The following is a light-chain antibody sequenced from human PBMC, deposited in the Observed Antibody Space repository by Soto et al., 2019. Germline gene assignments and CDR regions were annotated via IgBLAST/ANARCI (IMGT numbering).Light chain of an antibody. Sequence: DIQMTQSPSSVSSSVGDRVTITCRASLEIHTWLAWYQQKPGRAPKLLIHSASSLQNGVPSRFSGSGSGTEFTLIISSLQPEDVGNYFCQQTKSLPATFGGGTKV. CDR1: LEIHTW. CDR2: SAS. CDR3: QQTKSLPAT. J-gene: IGKJ4*01. V-gene: IGKV1-12*01.